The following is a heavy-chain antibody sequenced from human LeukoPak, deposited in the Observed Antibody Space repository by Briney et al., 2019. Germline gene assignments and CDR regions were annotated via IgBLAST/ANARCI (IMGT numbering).Heavy chain of an antibody. CDR3: AKSGRYCSGGSCYSHYYYYMDV. V-gene: IGHV3-23*01. Sequence: GGSLRLSCAASGFTFSSYAMSWVRQTPGKGLEWVAAISGSGGSTYYADSVKGRFTISRDNSKNTLYLQMNSLRAEDTAVYYCAKSGRYCSGGSCYSHYYYYMDVWGKGTTVTISS. J-gene: IGHJ6*03. CDR1: GFTFSSYA. D-gene: IGHD2-15*01. CDR2: ISGSGGST.